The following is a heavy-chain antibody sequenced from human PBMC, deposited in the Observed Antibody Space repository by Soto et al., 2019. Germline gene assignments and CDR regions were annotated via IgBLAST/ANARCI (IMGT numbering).Heavy chain of an antibody. D-gene: IGHD5-18*01. Sequence: SETLSLTCTVSGGSISRGGYYWSWIRQHPGKGLEWIGDIYYRGSTSSNPSLKSRVTISVDTSKNQFSLKLSSVTAADTAVYYCAIVIHSGASYGLFDYWGQGTLVPVSS. CDR3: AIVIHSGASYGLFDY. J-gene: IGHJ4*02. CDR2: IYYRGST. V-gene: IGHV4-31*03. CDR1: GGSISRGGYY.